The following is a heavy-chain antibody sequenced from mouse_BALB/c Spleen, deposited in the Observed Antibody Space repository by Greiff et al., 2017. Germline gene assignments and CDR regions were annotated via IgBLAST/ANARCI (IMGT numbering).Heavy chain of an antibody. Sequence: EVQLVESGPELVKPGASVKISCKTSGYTFTEYTMHWVKQSHGKSLEWIGGINPNNGGTSYNQKFKGKATLTVDKSSSTAYMELRSLTSEDSAVYYCAITTVVGDWYFDVWGAGTTVTVSS. CDR3: AITTVVGDWYFDV. J-gene: IGHJ1*01. CDR2: INPNNGGT. V-gene: IGHV1-18*01. D-gene: IGHD1-1*01. CDR1: GYTFTEYT.